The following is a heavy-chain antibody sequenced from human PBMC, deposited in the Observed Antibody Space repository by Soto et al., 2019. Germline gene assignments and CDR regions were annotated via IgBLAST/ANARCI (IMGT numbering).Heavy chain of an antibody. J-gene: IGHJ6*02. CDR3: ARDQLLAARHVAGFYYYGMDV. CDR2: IYYSGST. D-gene: IGHD6-6*01. CDR1: GGSVSSGSYY. Sequence: SSETLSLTCTVSGGSVSSGSYYWSWIRQPPGKGLEWIGYIYYSGSTNYNPSLKSRVTISVDTSKNQFSLKLSSVTAADTAVYYCARDQLLAARHVAGFYYYGMDVWGQGTTVTVSS. V-gene: IGHV4-61*01.